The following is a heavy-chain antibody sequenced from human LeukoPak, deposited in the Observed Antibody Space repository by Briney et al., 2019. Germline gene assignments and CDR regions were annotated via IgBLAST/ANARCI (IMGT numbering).Heavy chain of an antibody. J-gene: IGHJ4*02. CDR1: GFTFSSYG. Sequence: SGGSLRLSCAASGFTFSSYGMHWVRQAPGKGLEWVAVISYDGSNKYYADSVKGRFTISRDNSKNTLYLRMNSLRAEDTAGYYCTKMGPPFDYWGQGTLVTVSS. CDR2: ISYDGSNK. CDR3: TKMGPPFDY. V-gene: IGHV3-30*18.